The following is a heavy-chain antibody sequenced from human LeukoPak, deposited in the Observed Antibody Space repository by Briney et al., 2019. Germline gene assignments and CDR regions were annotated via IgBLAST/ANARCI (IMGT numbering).Heavy chain of an antibody. CDR1: GFSISHYY. CDR2: INAGGGSA. V-gene: IGHV3-23*01. D-gene: IGHD5-18*01. Sequence: PGGSLRLSCAASGFSISHYYMSWVRQAPGKGLEWVSLINAGGGSAYYADSVKGRFTISRDNSRNTLYLQMNSLRAEDTAVYYCAKVRIQLWPRGYFDYWGQGTLVTVSS. J-gene: IGHJ4*02. CDR3: AKVRIQLWPRGYFDY.